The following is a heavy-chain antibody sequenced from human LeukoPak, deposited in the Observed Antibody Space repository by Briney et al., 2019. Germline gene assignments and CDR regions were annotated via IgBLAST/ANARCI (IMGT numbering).Heavy chain of an antibody. J-gene: IGHJ6*02. CDR1: GFTFSSYW. CDR3: ARVVPSGYSSSWYAEYYYYYYGMDV. Sequence: GGSLRLSCAASGFTFSSYWMTWVRQAPGKGLEWVANIKPDGSEKYYVDSVKGRFTISRDNAKNSLYLQMNSLRAEDTAVYYCARVVPSGYSSSWYAEYYYYYYGMDVWGQGTTVTVSS. CDR2: IKPDGSEK. D-gene: IGHD6-13*01. V-gene: IGHV3-7*01.